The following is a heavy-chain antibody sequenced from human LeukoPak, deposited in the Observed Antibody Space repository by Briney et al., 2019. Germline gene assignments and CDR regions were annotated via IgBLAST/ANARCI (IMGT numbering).Heavy chain of an antibody. Sequence: SETLSLTCTVSGGSINSYYWTWVRQPPGKGMEWVGYIYYSASTNYTPSLKSRVSISVDTSKNQFSLTLSSVTAADTALYYCARVASTGPFDYWGQGTLVTVSS. CDR1: GGSINSYY. D-gene: IGHD2-8*02. J-gene: IGHJ4*02. CDR3: ARVASTGPFDY. V-gene: IGHV4-59*01. CDR2: IYYSAST.